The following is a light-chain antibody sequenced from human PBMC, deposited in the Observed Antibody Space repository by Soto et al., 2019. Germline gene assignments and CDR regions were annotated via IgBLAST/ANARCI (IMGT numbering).Light chain of an antibody. CDR2: GAS. J-gene: IGKJ1*01. Sequence: IVLTQSPGALSLSPGERATLSCRASRSFSSSFLAWYQQKPGQAPRLLIYGASSRATGIPDRFSGSGSGTDFTLTISRLEPEDFAVYYCQQYGTSPRTFGQGTKVDIK. CDR1: RSFSSSF. CDR3: QQYGTSPRT. V-gene: IGKV3-20*01.